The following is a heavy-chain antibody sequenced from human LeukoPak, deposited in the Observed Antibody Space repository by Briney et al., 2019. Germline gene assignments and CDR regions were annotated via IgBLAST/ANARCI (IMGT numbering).Heavy chain of an antibody. V-gene: IGHV3-7*01. CDR2: VGRDGSEK. Sequence: GGSLRLSCAASGFTFSDYWMTWVRQVPGKGLEWVANVGRDGSEKNYVDSVEGRFTISRDNAKKSLDLEMNSLRVEDTALYYCAKVGTWELQRVFENWGQGTLVIISS. D-gene: IGHD1-26*01. CDR1: GFTFSDYW. CDR3: AKVGTWELQRVFEN. J-gene: IGHJ4*02.